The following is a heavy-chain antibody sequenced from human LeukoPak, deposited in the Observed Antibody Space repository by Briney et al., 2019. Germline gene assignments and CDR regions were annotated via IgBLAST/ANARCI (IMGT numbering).Heavy chain of an antibody. CDR2: IYYSGRT. Sequence: SETLSLTCTVSGGSISSDYWSWIRQPPGKGLEWIGYIYYSGRTYYNPSLKSRITISVDTSKDQFSLKLSSVTAADTAVYFCARGVNYATFEDWGQGTLVTVSS. CDR3: ARGVNYATFED. D-gene: IGHD1-7*01. J-gene: IGHJ4*02. V-gene: IGHV4-59*01. CDR1: GGSISSDY.